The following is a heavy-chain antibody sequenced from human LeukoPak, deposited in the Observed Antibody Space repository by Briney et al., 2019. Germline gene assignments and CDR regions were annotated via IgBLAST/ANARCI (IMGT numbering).Heavy chain of an antibody. CDR2: VNPNSGDT. Sequence: ASVKVSCKASGYTLTGYYMHWVRQAPGQGLEWMGWVNPNSGDTNYAQKFQGRVTMTRDTSISTAYMELSRLRSDDTAVYYCARDDTLGYWGQGTLVTVSS. V-gene: IGHV1-2*02. D-gene: IGHD2-15*01. CDR1: GYTLTGYY. J-gene: IGHJ4*02. CDR3: ARDDTLGY.